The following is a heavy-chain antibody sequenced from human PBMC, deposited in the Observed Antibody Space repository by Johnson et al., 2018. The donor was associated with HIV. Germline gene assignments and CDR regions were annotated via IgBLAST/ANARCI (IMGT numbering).Heavy chain of an antibody. J-gene: IGHJ3*02. D-gene: IGHD1-26*01. Sequence: QMQLVESGGGVVQPGGSLRLPCVASGFTLSNYGMHWVRQAPGKGLEWVAFIRYDGGNKYYADSVKGRFTISRDNSKNTLYLQMNSLRAEDTAVYYCAKDQGIVGATVFDIWGQGTMVTVSS. CDR1: GFTLSNYG. V-gene: IGHV3-30*02. CDR2: IRYDGGNK. CDR3: AKDQGIVGATVFDI.